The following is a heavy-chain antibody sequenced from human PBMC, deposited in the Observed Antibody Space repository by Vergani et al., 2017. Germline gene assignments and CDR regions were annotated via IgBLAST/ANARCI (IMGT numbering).Heavy chain of an antibody. V-gene: IGHV1-18*01. Sequence: QVQLVQSGAEVKKPGASVKVSCKASGYTFSTYGISWVRQAPGQGLEWMGWISAYNGNTNYPEKFQGRLTMTTDTATRTAYMELRSQGSDDTAVYYCARDLVENDTYGPSDYWGTGTLVTVSS. CDR3: ARDLVENDTYGPSDY. J-gene: IGHJ4*02. CDR2: ISAYNGNT. CDR1: GYTFSTYG. D-gene: IGHD3-22*01.